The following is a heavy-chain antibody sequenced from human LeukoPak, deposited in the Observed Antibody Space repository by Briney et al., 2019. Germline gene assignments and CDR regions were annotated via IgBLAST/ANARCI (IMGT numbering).Heavy chain of an antibody. D-gene: IGHD3-3*01. CDR3: AKDRKYDFWSGAMDV. CDR2: ISWNSGSI. J-gene: IGHJ6*03. CDR1: GFTFDDYA. Sequence: GRSLRLSCAASGFTFDDYAMHWVRQAPGKGLEWVSGISWNSGSIGYADSVKGRFTISRDNAKNSLYLQMNSLRAEDMALYYCAKDRKYDFWSGAMDVWGKGTTVTVSS. V-gene: IGHV3-9*03.